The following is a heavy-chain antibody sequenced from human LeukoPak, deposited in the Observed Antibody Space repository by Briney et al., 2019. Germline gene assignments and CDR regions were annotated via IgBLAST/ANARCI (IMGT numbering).Heavy chain of an antibody. CDR3: ARGAITIFGVVSQYYYYGMDV. CDR1: GYTFTNYG. CDR2: ISAYNGNT. J-gene: IGHJ6*02. D-gene: IGHD3-3*01. Sequence: ASVKVSCKASGYTFTNYGISWVRQAPGQGREWMGWISAYNGNTNYAQKLQVRVTMTTDTSTSTAYMELRSLTSDDTAVYYCARGAITIFGVVSQYYYYGMDVWGQGTTVTVSS. V-gene: IGHV1-18*01.